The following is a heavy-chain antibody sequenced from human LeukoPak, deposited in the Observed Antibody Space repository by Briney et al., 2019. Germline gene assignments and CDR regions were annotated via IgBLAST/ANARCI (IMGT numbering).Heavy chain of an antibody. J-gene: IGHJ4*02. D-gene: IGHD4-17*01. V-gene: IGHV4-39*01. CDR1: GGSVSSSSYY. Sequence: SETLSLTCTVSGGSVSSSSYYWGWIRQPPGKGLEWIGSIYYSGSTYYNPSLKSRVTISVDTSKNQFSLKLSSVTAADTAVYYCARHRNEYDYGDYQVIDYWGQGTLVTVSS. CDR3: ARHRNEYDYGDYQVIDY. CDR2: IYYSGST.